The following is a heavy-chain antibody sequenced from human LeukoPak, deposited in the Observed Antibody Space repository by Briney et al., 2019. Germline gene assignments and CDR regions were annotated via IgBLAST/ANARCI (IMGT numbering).Heavy chain of an antibody. J-gene: IGHJ5*02. D-gene: IGHD3-10*01. CDR2: IYYSGST. Sequence: SETLSLTCTVSGGSISSYYWSWIRQPPGKGLEWIGYIYYSGSTNYNPSLKSRVTISVDTSKNQFSLKLSSVTAADTAVYYCARDRGGNWFDPWGQGTLVTVSS. CDR1: GGSISSYY. CDR3: ARDRGGNWFDP. V-gene: IGHV4-59*01.